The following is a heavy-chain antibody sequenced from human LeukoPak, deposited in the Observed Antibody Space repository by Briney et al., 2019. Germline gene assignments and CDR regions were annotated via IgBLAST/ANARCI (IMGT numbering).Heavy chain of an antibody. D-gene: IGHD1-7*01. CDR2: IIPIFSTA. V-gene: IGHV1-69*13. CDR3: ARETFTVAELELRWGMDV. Sequence: SVKVSCKASGGTFSSYAISWVRQAPGQGLEWMGGIIPIFSTANYAQKFQGRVTITADESTSTAYMELSSLRSEDTAVYCCARETFTVAELELRWGMDVWGQGTTVTVSS. J-gene: IGHJ6*02. CDR1: GGTFSSYA.